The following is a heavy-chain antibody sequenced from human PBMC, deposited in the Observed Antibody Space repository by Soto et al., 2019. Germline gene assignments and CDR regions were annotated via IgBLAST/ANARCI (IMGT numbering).Heavy chain of an antibody. J-gene: IGHJ4*02. V-gene: IGHV1-69*06. Sequence: QVQLEQSGAEVKKPGSSVKVSCKASGVTVNSYALIWVRQAPGQGLEWMGSIIPLFGTANSAQKFRDRVTIPADKSTSTAYMELTSLRAEDSAVYYCAGFGYSKGYAYWGQGTLVTVSS. CDR3: AGFGYSKGYAY. D-gene: IGHD5-18*01. CDR2: IIPLFGTA. CDR1: GVTVNSYA.